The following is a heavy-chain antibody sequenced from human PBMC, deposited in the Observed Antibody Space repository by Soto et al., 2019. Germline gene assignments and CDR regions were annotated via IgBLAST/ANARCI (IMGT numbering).Heavy chain of an antibody. CDR3: ARWDLAQHATDI. V-gene: IGHV3-48*01. Sequence: EVQLVESGGGLVQPGGSLRLSCAASGFTFSSYSMNWVRQAPGKGLEWVSYITSGSSTIFYADSVKGRFTISRDNAKNSLYLQMNTLRAEDTAVYYCARWDLAQHATDIWCQATMVTVSS. CDR2: ITSGSSTI. CDR1: GFTFSSYS. D-gene: IGHD1-26*01. J-gene: IGHJ3*02.